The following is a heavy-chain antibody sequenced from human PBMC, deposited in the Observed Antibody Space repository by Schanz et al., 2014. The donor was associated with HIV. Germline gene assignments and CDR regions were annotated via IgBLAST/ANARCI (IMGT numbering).Heavy chain of an antibody. V-gene: IGHV1-69*13. CDR2: IIPMFGTA. Sequence: QVQLVQSGTEVKKPGASVKVSCKASGYTFTNYGITWVRQAPGQGLEWMGGIIPMFGTANYAQKFQGRVTIIADESTTTAYMELSSLRSEDTAVYYCARKGGDGYERLDVWGQGTTVTVSS. J-gene: IGHJ6*02. CDR1: GYTFTNYG. CDR3: ARKGGDGYERLDV. D-gene: IGHD2-21*01.